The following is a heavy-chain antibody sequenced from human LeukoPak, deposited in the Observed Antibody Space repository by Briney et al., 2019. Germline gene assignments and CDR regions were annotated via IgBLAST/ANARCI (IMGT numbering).Heavy chain of an antibody. D-gene: IGHD3-22*01. CDR2: ISYDGSNK. CDR3: ARDSPYYYDSSGYPEYFQH. CDR1: GFTFSSYA. J-gene: IGHJ1*01. Sequence: GESLRLSCAASGFTFSSYAMHWVRQAPGKGLEWVAVISYDGSNKYYADSVKGRFTISRDNPKNTLYLQMNSLRAEDTAVYYCARDSPYYYDSSGYPEYFQHWGQGTLVTVSS. V-gene: IGHV3-30*04.